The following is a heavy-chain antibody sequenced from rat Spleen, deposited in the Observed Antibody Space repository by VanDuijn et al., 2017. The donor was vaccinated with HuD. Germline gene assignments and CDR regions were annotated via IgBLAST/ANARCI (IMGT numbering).Heavy chain of an antibody. Sequence: EVQLVESGGGLVQPGRSLKLSCAASGFTFSDYYMAWVRQAPTKGLEWVASISYDGGSTYYRDSVKGRFTISRDDAQNTLYLQMSKLGSEDTAIYYCATEELGVRDWGQGVMVTVSS. V-gene: IGHV5-20*01. CDR3: ATEELGVRD. D-gene: IGHD4-4*01. CDR2: ISYDGGST. CDR1: GFTFSDYY. J-gene: IGHJ2*01.